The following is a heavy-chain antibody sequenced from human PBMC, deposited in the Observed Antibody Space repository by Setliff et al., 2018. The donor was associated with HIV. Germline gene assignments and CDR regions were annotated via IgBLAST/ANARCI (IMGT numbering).Heavy chain of an antibody. CDR3: ARGVAAAGL. D-gene: IGHD6-13*01. CDR1: GGSITRSSYY. CDR2: IFYSGHT. V-gene: IGHV4-39*07. Sequence: SETLSLTCTVSGGSITRSSYYWAWIRQPPGKGLEWIGNIFYSGHTFYNRSLRSRVTISVDTSKNQFSLKLSSVTAADTAVYYCARGVAAAGLWGQGTLVT. J-gene: IGHJ4*02.